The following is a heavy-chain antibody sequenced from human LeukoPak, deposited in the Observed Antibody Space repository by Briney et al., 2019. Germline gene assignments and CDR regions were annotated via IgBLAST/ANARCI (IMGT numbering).Heavy chain of an antibody. J-gene: IGHJ6*02. D-gene: IGHD3-3*01. Sequence: GGSLRLSCAASGFTFSDYYMSWIRQAPGKGLEWVSYISSSGSTIYYADSVKGRFTISRDNAKNSLYLQMNSLRAEDTAVYYCARDSYDFWSGYYYGMDVWGQGTLVTVSS. V-gene: IGHV3-11*01. CDR2: ISSSGSTI. CDR3: ARDSYDFWSGYYYGMDV. CDR1: GFTFSDYY.